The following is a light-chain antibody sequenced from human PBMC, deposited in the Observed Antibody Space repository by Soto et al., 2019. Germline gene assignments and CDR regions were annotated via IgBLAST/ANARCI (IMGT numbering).Light chain of an antibody. CDR2: DAL. J-gene: IGKJ2*01. V-gene: IGKV1-5*01. Sequence: DIQMTQSPSTLSASVGDRVTITCRASQSISSRLAWYQKKPGKAPKLLIYDALNLESGVPSRFSGSGSGTEFTLSICSLQPDDFATYYCPQYDTYFRYTFGQWTKLEIK. CDR1: QSISSR. CDR3: PQYDTYFRYT.